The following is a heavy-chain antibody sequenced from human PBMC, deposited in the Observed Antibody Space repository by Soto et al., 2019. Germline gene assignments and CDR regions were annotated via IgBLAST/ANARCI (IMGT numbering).Heavy chain of an antibody. Sequence: EVPLLESGGGLVQPGGSLRLSCAASGFTFSSYAMSWVRQAPGKGLEWVSAISGSGSSTYYADSVKGRFTISRDNSKNTLYLQMNSLRAEDTAVYYCAKDRDIVATILGSWGQGTLVTVSS. CDR3: AKDRDIVATILGS. CDR1: GFTFSSYA. CDR2: ISGSGSST. V-gene: IGHV3-23*01. J-gene: IGHJ5*02. D-gene: IGHD5-12*01.